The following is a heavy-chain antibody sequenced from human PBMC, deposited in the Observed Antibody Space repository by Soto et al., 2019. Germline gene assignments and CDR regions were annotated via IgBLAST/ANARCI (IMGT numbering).Heavy chain of an antibody. J-gene: IGHJ4*02. CDR3: ARDSVLGSSPFDY. CDR2: IDYSGST. CDR1: GGSSSSGDYY. Sequence: QVQLQESGPGLVKPSQTLSLTCTVSGGSSSSGDYYWSWIRQPPGKGLEWIGYIDYSGSTYYNPSLKSRVTISVDTSKNQFSLKLSSVTAADTAVHYCARDSVLGSSPFDYWGQGTLVTVSS. V-gene: IGHV4-30-4*01. D-gene: IGHD1-26*01.